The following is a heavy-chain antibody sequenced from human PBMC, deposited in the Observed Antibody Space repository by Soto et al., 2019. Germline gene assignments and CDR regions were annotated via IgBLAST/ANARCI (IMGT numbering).Heavy chain of an antibody. Sequence: PSETLALTCTVAGASNSGFYRSWIRKSDGKGLESIGRIYATGTTDYNPSLKSRVMMSVDTSKKQFSLKLRSVTAADTALYYCVRDGTKTLRDWFDPWGQGISVTASS. J-gene: IGHJ5*02. V-gene: IGHV4-4*07. D-gene: IGHD1-1*01. CDR3: VRDGTKTLRDWFDP. CDR1: GASNSGFY. CDR2: IYATGTT.